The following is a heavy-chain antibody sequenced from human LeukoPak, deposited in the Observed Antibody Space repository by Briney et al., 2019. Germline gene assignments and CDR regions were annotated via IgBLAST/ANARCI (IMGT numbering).Heavy chain of an antibody. CDR3: ANPENYYDSSGSGLGY. Sequence: PGGSLRLSCAASVFTFSSYAVSGVRQAPGKGREWVSAISGSGGSTYYADSVKGRFTISRDNSKNTLYLKMNSMSAEDTAVYYCANPENYYDSSGSGLGYWGQGTLVTVSS. CDR2: ISGSGGST. D-gene: IGHD3-22*01. V-gene: IGHV3-23*01. CDR1: VFTFSSYA. J-gene: IGHJ4*02.